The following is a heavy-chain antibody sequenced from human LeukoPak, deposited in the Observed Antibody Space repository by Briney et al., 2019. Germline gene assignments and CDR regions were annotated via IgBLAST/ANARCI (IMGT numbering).Heavy chain of an antibody. CDR3: ASGWSGYYNYYYYMDV. J-gene: IGHJ6*03. CDR2: ISSSGSTI. V-gene: IGHV3-11*04. CDR1: GFTFSDYY. D-gene: IGHD3-3*01. Sequence: GGSLRLSCAASGFTFSDYYMSWVRQAPGKGVEGVSYISSSGSTIYYADSVKGGFTISRDNAKNSLYLQMNSLRAEDTAVYYCASGWSGYYNYYYYMDVWGKGTTVTVSS.